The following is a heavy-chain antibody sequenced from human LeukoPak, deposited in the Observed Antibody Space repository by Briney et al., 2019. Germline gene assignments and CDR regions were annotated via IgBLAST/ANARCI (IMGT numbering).Heavy chain of an antibody. Sequence: GGSLRLSCAASGFTFSSYGMSWVRQAPGKGLEWVSGINWNGGSTGYADSVKGRFTISRDNSRNTLSLQMNSLRVEDTAVYYCAVAGSGTFDIWGQGTVVIVSS. CDR1: GFTFSSYG. CDR2: INWNGGST. J-gene: IGHJ3*02. V-gene: IGHV3-20*04. D-gene: IGHD3-10*01. CDR3: AVAGSGTFDI.